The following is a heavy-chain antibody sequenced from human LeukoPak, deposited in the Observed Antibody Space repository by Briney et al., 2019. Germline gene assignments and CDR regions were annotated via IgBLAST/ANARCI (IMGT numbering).Heavy chain of an antibody. CDR2: ISGSGGST. CDR1: GFTFSSYA. J-gene: IGHJ4*02. D-gene: IGHD3-22*01. CDR3: AKEAGDYYDSSGYYSTDFDY. Sequence: GGSLRLSCAASGFTFSSYAMSWVRQAPGKGLEWVSAISGSGGSTYYADSVKGRFTISRDNSKNTLYLQMNSLGAEDTAVYYCAKEAGDYYDSSGYYSTDFDYWGQGTLVTVSS. V-gene: IGHV3-23*01.